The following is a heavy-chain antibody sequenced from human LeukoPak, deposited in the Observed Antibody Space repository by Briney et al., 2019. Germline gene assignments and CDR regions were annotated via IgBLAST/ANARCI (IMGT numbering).Heavy chain of an antibody. CDR3: ARDVSTHYFDY. J-gene: IGHJ4*02. Sequence: PGGSLRLSCAASGFTFSSYAMSWVRQAPGKGLEWVAVIWYDGSNKYYADSVKGRFTISRDNSKNTLYLQMNSLRAEDTAVYYCARDVSTHYFDYWGQGTLVTVSS. CDR2: IWYDGSNK. CDR1: GFTFSSYA. V-gene: IGHV3-33*08.